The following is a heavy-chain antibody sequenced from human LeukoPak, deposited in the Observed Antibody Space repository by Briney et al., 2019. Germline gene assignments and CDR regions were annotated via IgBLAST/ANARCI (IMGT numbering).Heavy chain of an antibody. Sequence: GRSLRLSCAASGFTFSDYAMHWGRQAPGKGLEWVAVLSYGGTNKYYADSVKGRFTISRDNSKNTMFLQMNSLRAEDTAVYHCARDRSGYANDAFDFWGQGTMVTVSS. D-gene: IGHD3-3*01. J-gene: IGHJ3*01. CDR1: GFTFSDYA. V-gene: IGHV3-30-3*01. CDR3: ARDRSGYANDAFDF. CDR2: LSYGGTNK.